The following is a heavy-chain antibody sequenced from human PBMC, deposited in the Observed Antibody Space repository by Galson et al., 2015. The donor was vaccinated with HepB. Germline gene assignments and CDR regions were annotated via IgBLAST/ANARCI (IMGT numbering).Heavy chain of an antibody. D-gene: IGHD3-10*01. CDR2: ISSNGGST. V-gene: IGHV3-64D*06. CDR3: VKPKLDPAPVLLWFGEFDRYYFDY. Sequence: SLRLSCAASGFTFSSYAMHWVRQAPGKGLDYVSAISSNGGSTYYADSVKGRFTISRDNSKNTLYLQMSSLRAEDTAVYYCVKPKLDPAPVLLWFGEFDRYYFDYWGQGTLVTVSS. J-gene: IGHJ4*02. CDR1: GFTFSSYA.